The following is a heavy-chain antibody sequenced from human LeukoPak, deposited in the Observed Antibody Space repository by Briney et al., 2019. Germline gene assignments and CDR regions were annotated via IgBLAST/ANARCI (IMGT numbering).Heavy chain of an antibody. CDR3: AKDLRCSSTSCWGNDY. CDR1: GFPFSSYG. Sequence: GGSLRLSCVASGFPFSSYGMHWVRQAPGKGLEWVSAISGSGGSTYYADSVKGRFTMSRDNSKNTLYLQMNSLRAEDTAVYYCAKDLRCSSTSCWGNDYWGQGTLVTVSS. V-gene: IGHV3-23*01. D-gene: IGHD2-2*01. J-gene: IGHJ4*02. CDR2: ISGSGGST.